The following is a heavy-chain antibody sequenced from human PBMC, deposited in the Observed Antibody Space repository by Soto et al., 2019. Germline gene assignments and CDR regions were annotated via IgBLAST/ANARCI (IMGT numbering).Heavy chain of an antibody. CDR1: GGSISSGGY. J-gene: IGHJ5*01. CDR3: ARDSNANLFDS. Sequence: SETLSLTCTVSGGSISSGGYWNWIRQLPGKGLEWIGYIYYSGITYYNPSLQSRVTISLDTSKNQFSLKLSSVTAADTAMYYCARDSNANLFDSCGQGTLVTVYS. V-gene: IGHV4-31*03. CDR2: IYYSGIT. D-gene: IGHD1-7*01.